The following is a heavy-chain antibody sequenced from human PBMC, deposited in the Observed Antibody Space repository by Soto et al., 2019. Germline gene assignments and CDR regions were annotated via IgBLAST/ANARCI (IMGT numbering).Heavy chain of an antibody. J-gene: IGHJ4*02. CDR1: GGSISSYY. Sequence: SETLSLTCTVSGGSISSYYWSWIRQPPGKGLEWIGYIYYSGSTNYNPSLKSRVTISVDTSKNQFSLKLSSVTAADTAVYYCARVSAYGDYSDYWGQGTLVTVS. D-gene: IGHD4-17*01. CDR3: ARVSAYGDYSDY. V-gene: IGHV4-59*01. CDR2: IYYSGST.